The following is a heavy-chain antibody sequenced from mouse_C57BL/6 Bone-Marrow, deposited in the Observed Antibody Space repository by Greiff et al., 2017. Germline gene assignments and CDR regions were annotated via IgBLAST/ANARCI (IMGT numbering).Heavy chain of an antibody. CDR3: ARERGYAMDY. V-gene: IGHV1-69*01. Sequence: QVQLQQPGAELVMPGASVKLSCKASGYTFTSYWMHWVKQRPGQGLEWIGEIDPSDSYNNYNQKFKGKSTLTVDKSSSTAYMQLSSLTSEDSAVYYCARERGYAMDYWGQGTSVTVSS. CDR2: IDPSDSYN. CDR1: GYTFTSYW. J-gene: IGHJ4*01.